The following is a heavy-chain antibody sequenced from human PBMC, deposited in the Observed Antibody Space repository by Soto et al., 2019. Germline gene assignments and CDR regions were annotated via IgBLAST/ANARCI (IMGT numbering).Heavy chain of an antibody. CDR2: ISYDGSNK. Sequence: QVQLVESGGGVVQPGRSLRLSCAASGFTFSSYAMHWVRQAPGKGLEWVALISYDGSNKYYADSVKGRFTISRDNSKNTLYLQMNSLRDEDTAVYYCARNWGYSYGYPPGYWGQGTLVTVSS. CDR3: ARNWGYSYGYPPGY. CDR1: GFTFSSYA. J-gene: IGHJ4*02. V-gene: IGHV3-30-3*01. D-gene: IGHD5-18*01.